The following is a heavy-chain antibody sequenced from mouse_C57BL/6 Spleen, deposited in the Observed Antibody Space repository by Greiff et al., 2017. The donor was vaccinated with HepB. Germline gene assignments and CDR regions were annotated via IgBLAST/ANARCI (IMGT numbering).Heavy chain of an antibody. CDR3: TRGGLWYPYFDY. Sequence: VQLQQSGAELVRPGASVTLSCKASGYTFTDYEMHWVKQTPVHGLEWIGAIDPETGGTAYNQKFKGKAILTADKSSSTAYMELRSLTSEDSAVYYCTRGGLWYPYFDYWGQGTTLTVSS. D-gene: IGHD2-1*01. CDR2: IDPETGGT. CDR1: GYTFTDYE. J-gene: IGHJ2*01. V-gene: IGHV1-15*01.